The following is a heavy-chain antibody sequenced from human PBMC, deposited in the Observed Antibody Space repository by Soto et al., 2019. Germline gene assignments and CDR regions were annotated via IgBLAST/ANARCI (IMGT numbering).Heavy chain of an antibody. CDR1: GFTFSSYS. J-gene: IGHJ6*02. V-gene: IGHV3-21*01. CDR2: ISSSSSYI. D-gene: IGHD6-13*01. Sequence: EVQLVESGGGLVKPGGSLRLSCAASGFTFSSYSMNWVRQAPGKGLEWVSSISSSSSYIYYADSVKGRFTISRDNAKNSRYLRMNGRRAEDTAVYYCARDLHSSSWNLDYYYYGMDVWGQGTTVTVA. CDR3: ARDLHSSSWNLDYYYYGMDV.